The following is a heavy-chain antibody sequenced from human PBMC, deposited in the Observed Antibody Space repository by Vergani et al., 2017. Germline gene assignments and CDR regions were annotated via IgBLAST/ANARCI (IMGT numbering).Heavy chain of an antibody. CDR3: ARDRGLAGSDYDVFGY. Sequence: QLQLQESGPGLVTPSQTLSLTCSVSGASINSGGYYWSWIRQSPGGGLEWIGYISYSGNTYYNPSFKSRVIISVDTSKNQIHLDLNSVTAADTAVYYCARDRGLAGSDYDVFGYWGQGTLVTVSS. J-gene: IGHJ4*02. D-gene: IGHD6-13*01. CDR2: ISYSGNT. CDR1: GASINSGGYY. V-gene: IGHV4-31*03.